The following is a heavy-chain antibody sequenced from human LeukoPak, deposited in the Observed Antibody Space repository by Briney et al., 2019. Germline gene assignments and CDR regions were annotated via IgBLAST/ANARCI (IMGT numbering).Heavy chain of an antibody. V-gene: IGHV4-31*03. CDR3: AREASDSSGYYGGTPFDI. D-gene: IGHD3-22*01. J-gene: IGHJ3*02. CDR2: IYYSGST. Sequence: SETLSLTCIVSGGTISSGGYYWSWIRQHPGKGLEWIGYIYYSGSTYYNPSLKSRVTISVDTSKNQFSLKLSSVTAADTAVYYCAREASDSSGYYGGTPFDIWGQGTMVTVSS. CDR1: GGTISSGGYY.